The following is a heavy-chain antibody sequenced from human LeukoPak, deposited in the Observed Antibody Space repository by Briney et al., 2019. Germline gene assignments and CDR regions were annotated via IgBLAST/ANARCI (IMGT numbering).Heavy chain of an antibody. CDR1: GFSFSTYG. CDR2: IQYDGSNK. CDR3: ARVGTPMVTIVAPYYMDV. V-gene: IGHV3-30*02. Sequence: GGSLRLSSTASGFSFSTYGMLWVRQAPGKGLEWVAFIQYDGSNKYYADSVKGRFTISRDNSKNTLYLQMHSLRAEDTAVYYCARVGTPMVTIVAPYYMDVWGKGTTVTVSS. J-gene: IGHJ6*03. D-gene: IGHD5-18*01.